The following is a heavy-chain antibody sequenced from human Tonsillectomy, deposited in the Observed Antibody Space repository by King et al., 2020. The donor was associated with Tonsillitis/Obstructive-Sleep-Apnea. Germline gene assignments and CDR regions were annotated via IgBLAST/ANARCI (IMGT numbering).Heavy chain of an antibody. CDR1: GGTFNKYS. CDR3: ARDLREQQLGRGWFDWFDP. Sequence: VQLVESGAEVKKPGSSVKVSCKASGGTFNKYSVSWVRQAPGQGLEWMGGIIPIFGTANYAQKFQGRVTITADESTSTAYMELFSLRSEDTAIYYCARDLREQQLGRGWFDWFDPWGQGTLVTVSS. J-gene: IGHJ5*02. CDR2: IIPIFGTA. D-gene: IGHD6-13*01. V-gene: IGHV1-69*01.